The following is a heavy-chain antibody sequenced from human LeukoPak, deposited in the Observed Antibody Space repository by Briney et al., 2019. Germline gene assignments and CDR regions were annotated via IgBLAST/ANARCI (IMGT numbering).Heavy chain of an antibody. CDR2: VYHNGNT. J-gene: IGHJ4*02. CDR3: ARDYCSGGSCYPTYDY. V-gene: IGHV4-4*02. CDR1: GASISSSNW. D-gene: IGHD2-15*01. Sequence: PSETLSLTCAVSGASISSSNWWSWVRQPPGKGLEWIGKVYHNGNTDHNPSLKTRVTMSVDKSKSRFSLKLSSVTAADTAVYYCARDYCSGGSCYPTYDYWGQGTLVTVSS.